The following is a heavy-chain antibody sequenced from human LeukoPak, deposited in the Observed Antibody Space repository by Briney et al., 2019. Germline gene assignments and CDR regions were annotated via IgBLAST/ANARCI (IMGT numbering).Heavy chain of an antibody. CDR2: IYYSGST. J-gene: IGHJ2*01. D-gene: IGHD2-15*01. CDR1: GGSISSSSYY. V-gene: IGHV4-39*07. Sequence: NPSETLSLTCTVSGGSISSSSYYWGWIRQPPGKGLEWIGSIYYSGSTYYNPSLKSRVTISVDTSKNQFSLKLSSVTAADTAVYYCAKSGRAHGYFDLWGRGTLVTVSS. CDR3: AKSGRAHGYFDL.